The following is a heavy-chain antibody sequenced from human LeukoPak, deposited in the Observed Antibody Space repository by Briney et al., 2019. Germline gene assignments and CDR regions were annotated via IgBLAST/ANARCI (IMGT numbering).Heavy chain of an antibody. Sequence: GGSLRLSCAASGFTFSSYWMSWVRQAPGKGLEWVAIIKKDGSEKYYVDSVKGRFTISRDNAENLLYLQMNSLRAEDTAVYYCARFETVAAKPFEYWGQGTLVTVSS. V-gene: IGHV3-7*01. CDR1: GFTFSSYW. CDR3: ARFETVAAKPFEY. CDR2: IKKDGSEK. J-gene: IGHJ4*02. D-gene: IGHD6-19*01.